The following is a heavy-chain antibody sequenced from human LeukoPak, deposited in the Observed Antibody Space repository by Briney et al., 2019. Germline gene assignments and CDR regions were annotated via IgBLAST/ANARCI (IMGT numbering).Heavy chain of an antibody. CDR2: INPSGGST. CDR1: GYTFTSYY. CDR3: ARESLSSTSYHPNAWFDP. V-gene: IGHV1-46*01. D-gene: IGHD2-2*01. J-gene: IGHJ5*02. Sequence: ASVKVSCKASGYTFTSYYMHWVRQAPGQGLEWMGIINPSGGSTSYAQKFQGRVTMTRDTSTSTVYMELSSLRSEDTAVYYCARESLSSTSYHPNAWFDPWGQGTLVTVSS.